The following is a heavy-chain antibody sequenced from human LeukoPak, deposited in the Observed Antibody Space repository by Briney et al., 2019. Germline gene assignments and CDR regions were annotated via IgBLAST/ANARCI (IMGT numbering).Heavy chain of an antibody. D-gene: IGHD3-22*01. CDR3: ARGGPGYYDSSGYYY. J-gene: IGHJ4*02. V-gene: IGHV4-34*01. Sequence: SETLSLTCAVYGGSFSGYYWSWIRQPPGKGLEWIGEINHSGSTNYNPSLKSRVTISVDTSKNQFSLKLSSVTAADTAVYYRARGGPGYYDSSGYYYWGQGTLVTVSS. CDR1: GGSFSGYY. CDR2: INHSGST.